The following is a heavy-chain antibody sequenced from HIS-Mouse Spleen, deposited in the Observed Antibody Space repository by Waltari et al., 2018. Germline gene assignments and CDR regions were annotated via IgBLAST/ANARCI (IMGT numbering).Heavy chain of an antibody. CDR2: IYTRGST. Sequence: QVQLQESGPGLVKPSETLSLTCTVSGGSLSSSYCSWFRTPAGKGLEWIGRIYTRGSTNYNPSLKSRVTMSVDTSKNQCSLKLSSVTAADTAVYYCARDSEYSSSWGDAFDIWGQGTMVTVSS. CDR3: ARDSEYSSSWGDAFDI. J-gene: IGHJ3*02. CDR1: GGSLSSSY. V-gene: IGHV4-4*07. D-gene: IGHD6-6*01.